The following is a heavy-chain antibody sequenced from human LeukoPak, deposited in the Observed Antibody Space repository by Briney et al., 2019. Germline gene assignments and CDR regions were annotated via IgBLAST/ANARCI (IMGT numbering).Heavy chain of an antibody. J-gene: IGHJ6*03. V-gene: IGHV4-34*01. CDR2: INHSGST. CDR3: ARRATPPYYYMDV. CDR1: GGSFSGYY. D-gene: IGHD1-26*01. Sequence: SETLSLTCAVYGGSFSGYYWSWIRQPPGKGLEWIGEINHSGSTNYNPSLKSRVTISVDTSKNQFSLKLSSVTAADTAVYYCARRATPPYYYMDVWGKGTTVTVSS.